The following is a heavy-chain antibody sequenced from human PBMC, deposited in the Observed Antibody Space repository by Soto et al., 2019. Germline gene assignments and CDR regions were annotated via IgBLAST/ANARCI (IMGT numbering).Heavy chain of an antibody. CDR1: GFPFNIYG. V-gene: IGHV3-64D*06. D-gene: IGHD3-10*01. J-gene: IGHJ5*02. Sequence: GGSLRLSCSASGFPFNIYGVHWVRQAPGKGLQYVSAISSSGGNTYYADSVKGRFTISRDNSKNTLYLQMSSLRSEDTAVYYCVRDRYSSSGWFDPWGQGTPVTVSS. CDR2: ISSSGGNT. CDR3: VRDRYSSSGWFDP.